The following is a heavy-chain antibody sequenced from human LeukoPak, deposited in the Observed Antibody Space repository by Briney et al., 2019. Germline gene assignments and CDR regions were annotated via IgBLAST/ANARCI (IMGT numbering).Heavy chain of an antibody. CDR2: IYTSGST. CDR1: GGSISSYY. CDR3: AREGGGCSSTSCYAGDFDY. Sequence: SETLSLTCTVSGGSISSYYWSWIRPPAGKGLEWIGRIYTSGSTNYNPSLKSRVTMSVDTSKNQFSLKLSSVTAADTAVYYCAREGGGCSSTSCYAGDFDYWGQGTLVTVSS. J-gene: IGHJ4*02. V-gene: IGHV4-4*07. D-gene: IGHD2-2*01.